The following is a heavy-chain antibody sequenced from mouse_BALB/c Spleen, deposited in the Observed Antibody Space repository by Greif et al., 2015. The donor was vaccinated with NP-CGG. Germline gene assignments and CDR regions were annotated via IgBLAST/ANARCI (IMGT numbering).Heavy chain of an antibody. J-gene: IGHJ3*01. CDR1: GYTFTSYY. CDR2: IYPGNVNT. D-gene: IGHD3-2*01. Sequence: QVQLQQPGPELVKPGASVRISCKASGYTFTSYYIHWVKQRPGQGLEWIGWIYPGNVNTKYNEKFKGKATLTADKSSSTAYMQLSSLTSEDSAVYFCARDSSGYVAYWGQGTLVTVSA. V-gene: IGHV1S56*01. CDR3: ARDSSGYVAY.